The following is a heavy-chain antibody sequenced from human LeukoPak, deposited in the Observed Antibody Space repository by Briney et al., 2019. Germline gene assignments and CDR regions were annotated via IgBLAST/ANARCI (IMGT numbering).Heavy chain of an antibody. Sequence: PSETLSLTCTVSGVSISTYYWSWIRQPPGKGLEWIGYIYYSGSTNYNPSLKSRVTISVDTSKNQFSLKLSSVTAADTAVYYCARHGWAAAGHGWFDPWGQGTLVTVSS. CDR3: ARHGWAAAGHGWFDP. V-gene: IGHV4-59*08. D-gene: IGHD6-13*01. CDR1: GVSISTYY. J-gene: IGHJ5*02. CDR2: IYYSGST.